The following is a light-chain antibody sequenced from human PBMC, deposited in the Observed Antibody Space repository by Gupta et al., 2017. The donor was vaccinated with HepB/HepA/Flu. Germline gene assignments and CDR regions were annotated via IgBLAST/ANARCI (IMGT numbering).Light chain of an antibody. CDR2: NHD. J-gene: IGLJ3*02. V-gene: IGLV1-47*01. CDR3: AAWDDSLGGHWV. CDR1: KSNIGTNY. Sequence: PVLAQPHSVAGTPGPRAALTCSGSKSNIGTNYVYWYQQFPGTAPRLIIYNHDQRPSGVPDRFSASLSVTSASLAINGPQPEDEAEYFCAAWDDSLGGHWVFGGGTKLTVL.